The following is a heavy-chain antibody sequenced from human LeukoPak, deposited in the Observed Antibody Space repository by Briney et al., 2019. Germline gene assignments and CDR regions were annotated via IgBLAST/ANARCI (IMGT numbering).Heavy chain of an antibody. CDR3: AKNGDRGAYCTGGTCYPYFYYYMDD. Sequence: WGSLRLSCAASGFTFSSYAMSWVRQAPGKGLEWVSAISGSGGSTYYADSVKGRFTISRDNSKNTLYLQMNSLRAEDTAIYYCAKNGDRGAYCTGGTCYPYFYYYMDDWGKGTTVTI. CDR1: GFTFSSYA. D-gene: IGHD2-15*01. V-gene: IGHV3-23*01. J-gene: IGHJ6*03. CDR2: ISGSGGST.